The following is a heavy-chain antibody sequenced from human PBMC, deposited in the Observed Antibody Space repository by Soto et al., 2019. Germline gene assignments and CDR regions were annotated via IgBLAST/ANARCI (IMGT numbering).Heavy chain of an antibody. CDR2: IYYSGST. Sequence: SETLSLTCTVSGGSISSSSYYWGWIRQPPGKGLEWIGSIYYSGSTYYNPSLKSRVTISVDTSKNQFSLKLSSVTAADTAVYYCASLEYYYDGSGYAPVDYWAQGTLVTVSS. J-gene: IGHJ4*02. CDR3: ASLEYYYDGSGYAPVDY. CDR1: GGSISSSSYY. V-gene: IGHV4-39*01. D-gene: IGHD3-22*01.